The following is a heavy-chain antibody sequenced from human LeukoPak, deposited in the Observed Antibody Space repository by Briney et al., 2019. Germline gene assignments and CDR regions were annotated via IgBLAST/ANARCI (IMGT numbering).Heavy chain of an antibody. Sequence: PSETLSLTCTVSGDSISSTNYYWGWVRQPPGKGLEWIGSIYYSGSTYYNPSLKSRVTISVDTSKNQFSLKLSSVTAADTAVYYCAREGRIAARGNDPWGQGTLVTVSS. V-gene: IGHV4-39*07. J-gene: IGHJ5*02. CDR2: IYYSGST. CDR1: GDSISSTNYY. CDR3: AREGRIAARGNDP. D-gene: IGHD6-6*01.